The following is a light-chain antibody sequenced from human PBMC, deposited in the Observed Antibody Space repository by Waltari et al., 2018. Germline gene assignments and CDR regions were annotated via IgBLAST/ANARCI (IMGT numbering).Light chain of an antibody. CDR2: DVN. V-gene: IGLV2-14*03. Sequence: QSALTQPASVSGSPGQSITISCAGTSSDVGAYTYVPWYQHHPGKASKLIIYDVNSRPSGVSNRFSGSKSGNTASLTISELQAEDEADYYCSSFTSDSTWVFGAGTKLTVL. CDR3: SSFTSDSTWV. J-gene: IGLJ2*01. CDR1: SSDVGAYTY.